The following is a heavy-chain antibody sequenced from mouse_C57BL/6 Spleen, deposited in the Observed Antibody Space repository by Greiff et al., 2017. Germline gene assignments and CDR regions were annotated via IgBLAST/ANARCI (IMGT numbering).Heavy chain of an antibody. CDR2: ISSGGSYT. Sequence: EVKLVESGGDLVKPGGSLKLSCAASGFTFSSYGMSWVRQTPDKRLEWVATISSGGSYTYYPDSVKGRITISRDNAKNTLYLQMSSLKAEDTAMYYCARQDYEDAMDYWGQGTSVTVSS. CDR3: ARQDYEDAMDY. V-gene: IGHV5-6*01. D-gene: IGHD2-4*01. CDR1: GFTFSSYG. J-gene: IGHJ4*01.